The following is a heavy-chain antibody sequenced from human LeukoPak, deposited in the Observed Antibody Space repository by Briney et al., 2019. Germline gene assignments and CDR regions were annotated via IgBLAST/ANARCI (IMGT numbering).Heavy chain of an antibody. V-gene: IGHV3-48*03. J-gene: IGHJ3*02. Sequence: GGSLRLSCAASGFIFSSYEMKWVRQAPGEGLEWVSYISSAGPSIFYVDSVKGRFTISRDNAKNSLYLQMTSLRAEDTAVYFCAREGIVVADDAFDIWGQGTMVTVSS. D-gene: IGHD6-19*01. CDR2: ISSAGPSI. CDR3: AREGIVVADDAFDI. CDR1: GFIFSSYE.